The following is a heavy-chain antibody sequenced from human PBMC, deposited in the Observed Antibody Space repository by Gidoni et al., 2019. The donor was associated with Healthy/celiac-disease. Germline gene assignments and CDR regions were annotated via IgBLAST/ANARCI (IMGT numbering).Heavy chain of an antibody. V-gene: IGHV4-39*01. CDR2: IYSSGST. CDR3: ARLRGNYYDSSGPGY. D-gene: IGHD3-22*01. Sequence: QLQLQESGPGLVKPSETLSPTCTVSGGSISSSSYYWGWIRQPPGKGLEWIGSIYSSGSTYYNPSLKSRVTISVDTSKNQFSLKLSSVTAADTAVYYCARLRGNYYDSSGPGYWGQGTLVTVSS. CDR1: GGSISSSSYY. J-gene: IGHJ4*02.